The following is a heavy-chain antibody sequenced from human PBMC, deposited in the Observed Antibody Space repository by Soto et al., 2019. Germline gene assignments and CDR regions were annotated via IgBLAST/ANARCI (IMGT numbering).Heavy chain of an antibody. CDR1: GFIFSKYS. Sequence: VRLSCGASGFIFSKYSMNWVRQAPGKGLEWLSYISSNSITIYYADSVRGRFTIFRDNAKNSLYLQMNSLRDEDTAVYYCAREDILGTRSFDYWGQGALVTVSS. CDR2: ISSNSITI. V-gene: IGHV3-48*02. CDR3: AREDILGTRSFDY. J-gene: IGHJ4*02. D-gene: IGHD1-26*01.